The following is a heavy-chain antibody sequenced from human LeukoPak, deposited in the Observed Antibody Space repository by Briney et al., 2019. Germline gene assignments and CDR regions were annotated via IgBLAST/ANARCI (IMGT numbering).Heavy chain of an antibody. D-gene: IGHD4-17*01. J-gene: IGHJ4*02. CDR2: IYHSGTT. CDR3: ATYFYGEYGSYYFDY. Sequence: SETLSLTCAVSGAFVTNSHWWSWARQPPGKGLEWIGEIYHSGTTNYNPSLKSRVTMSVDKSKNQFSLKLSSVTAADTAVYYCATYFYGEYGSYYFDYWGQGTLVTVSS. CDR1: GAFVTNSHW. V-gene: IGHV4-4*02.